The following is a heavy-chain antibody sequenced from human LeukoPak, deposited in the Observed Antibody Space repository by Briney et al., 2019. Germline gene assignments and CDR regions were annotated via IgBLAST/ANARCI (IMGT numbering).Heavy chain of an antibody. CDR3: ARSEPDFWSGYGSWFDP. J-gene: IGHJ5*02. CDR2: IYYSGST. D-gene: IGHD3-3*01. V-gene: IGHV4-59*01. CDR1: GGSISSYY. Sequence: SETLSLTCTVSGGSISSYYWSWIRQPPGKGLEWIGYIYYSGSTNYNPSLKSRVTISVDTSKNQFSLKLSSVTAADTAVYYRARSEPDFWSGYGSWFDPWGQGTLVTVSS.